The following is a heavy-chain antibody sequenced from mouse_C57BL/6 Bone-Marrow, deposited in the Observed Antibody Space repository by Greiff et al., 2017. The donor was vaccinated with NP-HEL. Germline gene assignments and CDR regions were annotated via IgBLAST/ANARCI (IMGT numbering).Heavy chain of an antibody. V-gene: IGHV5-15*01. CDR1: GFTFSDYG. J-gene: IGHJ4*01. D-gene: IGHD1-1*01. CDR3: ARQGRFYAMDY. Sequence: EVQLVESGGGLVQPGGSLKLSCAASGFTFSDYGMAWVRQAPRKGPEWVAFISNLAYSIYYADTVTGRFTISRENAKNTLYLEMSSLRSEDTAMYYCARQGRFYAMDYWGQGTSVTVSS. CDR2: ISNLAYSI.